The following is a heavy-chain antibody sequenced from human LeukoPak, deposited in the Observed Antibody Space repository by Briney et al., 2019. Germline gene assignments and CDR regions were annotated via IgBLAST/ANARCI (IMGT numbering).Heavy chain of an antibody. V-gene: IGHV3-9*03. J-gene: IGHJ5*02. CDR1: GFTFDDYD. Sequence: GGSLRLSCAASGFTFDDYDMHWVRQAPGKGLEWVSGISWNSGSIGYADSVKGRFTISRDNAKNSLYLQMNSLRAEDMALYYCARGGGWSGSNWFDPWGQGTLVTVSS. D-gene: IGHD3-3*01. CDR3: ARGGGWSGSNWFDP. CDR2: ISWNSGSI.